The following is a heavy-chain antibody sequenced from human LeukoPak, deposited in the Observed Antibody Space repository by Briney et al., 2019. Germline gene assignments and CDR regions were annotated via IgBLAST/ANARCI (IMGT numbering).Heavy chain of an antibody. CDR3: ARVSIAARLDYYYMDV. D-gene: IGHD6-6*01. CDR1: GGSISSGSYY. Sequence: KPSETLSLTCTVSGGSISSGSYYWSWIRQPAGKGLEWIGRIYTSGSTNYNPSLKSRVTISVDTSKNQFSLKLSSVTAADTAVYYCARVSIAARLDYYYMDVWGKGTTVTVSS. V-gene: IGHV4-61*02. J-gene: IGHJ6*03. CDR2: IYTSGST.